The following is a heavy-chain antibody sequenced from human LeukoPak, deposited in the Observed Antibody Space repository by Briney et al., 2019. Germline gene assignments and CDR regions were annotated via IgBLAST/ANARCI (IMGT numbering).Heavy chain of an antibody. CDR2: IYYSWST. V-gene: IGHV4-59*01. Sequence: TSEALSLTCTVCGGFISSYYWRWMLQPPGKGREWIGYIYYSWSTNTNPPLKSRVPISVDTSKYQFSLKLSSVTAADTAVYYCARDSSGWYSAWGQGTLVTVSS. J-gene: IGHJ5*02. CDR3: ARDSSGWYSA. D-gene: IGHD6-19*01. CDR1: GGFISSYY.